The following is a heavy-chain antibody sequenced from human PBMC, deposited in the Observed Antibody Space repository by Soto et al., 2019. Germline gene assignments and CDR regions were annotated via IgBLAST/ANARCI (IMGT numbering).Heavy chain of an antibody. D-gene: IGHD2-15*01. CDR1: GFTFSSYG. CDR3: AKDPEAATRRGGFYFDY. V-gene: IGHV3-30*18. J-gene: IGHJ4*02. CDR2: ISYDGSNK. Sequence: GGSLRLSCAASGFTFSSYGMHWVRQAPGKGLEWVAVISYDGSNKYYADSVKGRFTISRDNSKNTLYLQMNSLRAEDTAVYYCAKDPEAATRRGGFYFDYWGQGTLVTVSS.